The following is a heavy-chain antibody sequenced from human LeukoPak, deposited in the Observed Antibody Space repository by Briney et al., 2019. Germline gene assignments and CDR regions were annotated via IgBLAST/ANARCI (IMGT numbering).Heavy chain of an antibody. CDR3: ARHNPPPTGFCSGTSCFMSGSQYFYMDV. CDR2: IYSTGIT. V-gene: IGHV4-4*09. J-gene: IGHJ6*03. D-gene: IGHD2-2*01. CDR1: GGSISGYF. Sequence: SSETLSLTCTVSGGSISGYFWSWIRQPPGKGPEWIGYIYSTGITNYSPSLSSRVTTSVDTSENQLSLNLRFVTATDTAVYHCARHNPPPTGFCSGTSCFMSGSQYFYMDVWGKGTSVTVS.